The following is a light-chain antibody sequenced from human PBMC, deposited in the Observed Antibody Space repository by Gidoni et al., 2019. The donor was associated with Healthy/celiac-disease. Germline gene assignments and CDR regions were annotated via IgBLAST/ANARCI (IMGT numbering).Light chain of an antibody. V-gene: IGKV3-20*01. J-gene: IGKJ1*01. CDR2: GAS. CDR1: QSVSSSY. Sequence: ESVLTLSPGTLSLSPGERATLSCRASQSVSSSYLAWYQQNPGQAPRLLIYGASGRATGIPDRFSGSRSGTDLTLTISRLGPEDFAVYYCQQYGSSPPRTFGQGTKVEIK. CDR3: QQYGSSPPRT.